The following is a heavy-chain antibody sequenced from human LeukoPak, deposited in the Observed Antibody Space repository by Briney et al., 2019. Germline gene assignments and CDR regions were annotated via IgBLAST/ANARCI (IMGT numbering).Heavy chain of an antibody. Sequence: TSETLSLTCAVYGGSFSGYYWSWLRQPPGKGLEWIGEINHSGSTNYNPSLKSRLTISVDTSKNQFSLKLTSVTAADTAVYYCARTTEGGYTYDYFYYYYMDVWGKGTTVTISS. D-gene: IGHD5-18*01. CDR2: INHSGST. CDR3: ARTTEGGYTYDYFYYYYMDV. V-gene: IGHV4-34*01. J-gene: IGHJ6*03. CDR1: GGSFSGYY.